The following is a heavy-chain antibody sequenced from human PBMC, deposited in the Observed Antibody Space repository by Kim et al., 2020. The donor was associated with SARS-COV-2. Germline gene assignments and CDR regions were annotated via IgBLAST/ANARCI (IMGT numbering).Heavy chain of an antibody. V-gene: IGHV3-23*01. J-gene: IGHJ3*02. Sequence: ADAVKGRFTISRDNSKNTLYLQMNSLRAEDTAVYYCGSRRENRFPYAFDIWGQGTMVTVSS. D-gene: IGHD3-10*01. CDR3: GSRRENRFPYAFDI.